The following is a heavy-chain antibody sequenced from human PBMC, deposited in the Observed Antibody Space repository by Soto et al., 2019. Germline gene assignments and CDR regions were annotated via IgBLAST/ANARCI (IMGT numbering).Heavy chain of an antibody. CDR2: IRNDGSDK. J-gene: IGHJ6*02. CDR3: AKDRLFCRGGSCYPRGMDV. V-gene: IGHV3-30*02. D-gene: IGHD2-15*01. Sequence: PGGSLRLSCAASGFIFSPYGIHWVRQAPGKGLEWVALIRNDGSDKYYAESVTGRFTISRDNSKNTVYLQMNSLRAEDTAVYYYAKDRLFCRGGSCYPRGMDVGGQGTRVTVSS. CDR1: GFIFSPYG.